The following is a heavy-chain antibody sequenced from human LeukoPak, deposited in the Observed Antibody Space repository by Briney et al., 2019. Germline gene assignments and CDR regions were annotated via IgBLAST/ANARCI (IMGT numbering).Heavy chain of an antibody. CDR2: IIPIFGAA. D-gene: IGHD2-21*02. Sequence: ASVKVSCKASGYTFTGYYMHWVRQAPGQGLEWMGGIIPIFGAANYAQKFQDRVTITADKSTSTAYMEVSSLRSDDTAVYYCARTVVVTAEHAFDIWGQGTMVTVSS. CDR1: GYTFTGYY. V-gene: IGHV1-69*06. CDR3: ARTVVVTAEHAFDI. J-gene: IGHJ3*02.